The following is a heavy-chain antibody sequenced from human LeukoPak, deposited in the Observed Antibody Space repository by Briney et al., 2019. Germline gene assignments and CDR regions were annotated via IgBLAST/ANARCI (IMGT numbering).Heavy chain of an antibody. Sequence: GGSLRLSCVTSGFTFGNYWMTWVRQAPGKGLECVANIKQDGIEKYYVDSVRGRFTISRDNVKNSLFLQMNSLRAEDTAVYYCARGGRFYGDNVLDHWGQGTRVTVSS. CDR2: IKQDGIEK. CDR3: ARGGRFYGDNVLDH. CDR1: GFTFGNYW. D-gene: IGHD4-17*01. J-gene: IGHJ4*02. V-gene: IGHV3-7*01.